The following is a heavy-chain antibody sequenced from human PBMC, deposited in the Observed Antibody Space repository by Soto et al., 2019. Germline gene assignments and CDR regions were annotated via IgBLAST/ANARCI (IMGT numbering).Heavy chain of an antibody. V-gene: IGHV3-23*01. CDR2: ISGSGGST. J-gene: IGHJ4*02. Sequence: EVQLLESGGGLVQPGGSLRLSCAASGFTFSSYAMSWVRQAPGKGLEWVSAISGSGGSTYYADSVKGRFTISRDNSKNTLYLQMNSLRAEDTAVYYCAKHPPSRYDFWSGYYTYYFDYWGQGTLVTVSS. D-gene: IGHD3-3*01. CDR3: AKHPPSRYDFWSGYYTYYFDY. CDR1: GFTFSSYA.